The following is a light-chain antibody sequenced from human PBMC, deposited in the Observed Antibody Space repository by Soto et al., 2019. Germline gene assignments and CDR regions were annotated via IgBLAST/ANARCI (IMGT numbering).Light chain of an antibody. CDR1: QSIRYY. J-gene: IGKJ1*01. CDR2: GAS. V-gene: IGKV1-5*01. Sequence: DIQLTQSPPTLSASVGDRVTITCRASQSIRYYLAWYQQMPGKAPKLLIYGASSLQSGVPSRFSGSGSGTEFPLTLRKPAPYGFATYFCQHHNSYSQTFGQGTKVEIK. CDR3: QHHNSYSQT.